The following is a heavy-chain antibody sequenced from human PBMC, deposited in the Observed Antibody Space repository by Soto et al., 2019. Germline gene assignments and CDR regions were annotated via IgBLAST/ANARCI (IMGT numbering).Heavy chain of an antibody. CDR1: GFTFSSSA. CDR2: ISYDGSNK. V-gene: IGHV3-30-3*01. D-gene: IGHD2-2*01. Sequence: QVQLVESGGGVVQPGRSLRLSCAASGFTFSSSAMHWVRQAPGKGLEWVAVISYDGSNKYYADSVKGRFTISRDNSKNTLYLQMNSLRAEDTAVYYCARDIDANIVVVPAAMEDWFDPWGQGTLVTVSS. J-gene: IGHJ5*02. CDR3: ARDIDANIVVVPAAMEDWFDP.